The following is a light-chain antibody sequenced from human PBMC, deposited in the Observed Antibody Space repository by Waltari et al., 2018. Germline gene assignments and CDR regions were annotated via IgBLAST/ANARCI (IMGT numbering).Light chain of an antibody. J-gene: IGLJ2*01. CDR1: SGHTSYA. V-gene: IGLV4-69*01. CDR3: QTWDTNSVV. Sequence: QLLVTQSPSASASLGASVKLTCTLSSGHTSYAIAWHQHQSEKGQRFLMSVNSDGEHTEGDGIPDRFSGSSSGAERYLTIDSLQSEDEADYYCQTWDTNSVVFGGGTKVTVL. CDR2: VNSDGEH.